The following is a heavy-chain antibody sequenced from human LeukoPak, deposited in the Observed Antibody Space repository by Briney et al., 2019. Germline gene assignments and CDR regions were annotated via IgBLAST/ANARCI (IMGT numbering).Heavy chain of an antibody. Sequence: PGRSLRLTCAASGFTFDDYAMHWVRQAPGKGLEWVSGISWNSGSIGYADSVKGRFTISRDNAKNSLYLQMNSLRAEDTALYYCAKDVFDSGYDCYFDYWGRGTLVTVSS. CDR2: ISWNSGSI. V-gene: IGHV3-9*01. CDR3: AKDVFDSGYDCYFDY. D-gene: IGHD5-12*01. CDR1: GFTFDDYA. J-gene: IGHJ4*02.